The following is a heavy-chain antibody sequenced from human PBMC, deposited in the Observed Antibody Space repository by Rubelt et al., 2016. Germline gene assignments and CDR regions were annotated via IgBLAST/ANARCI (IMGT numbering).Heavy chain of an antibody. CDR2: IDYSGST. D-gene: IGHD2/OR15-2a*01. J-gene: IGHJ4*02. CDR1: GGSISSGGYY. CDR3: ARDSGSRIFDY. Sequence: QVQLQESGPGLVKPSQTLSLTCTVSGGSISSGGYYWSWIRQHPGKGLEWIWYIDYSGSTYYNPALRSRFTMSVDTSKNQFSLKLSSVTAADTAVYYCARDSGSRIFDYWGQGTLVTVSS. V-gene: IGHV4-31*03.